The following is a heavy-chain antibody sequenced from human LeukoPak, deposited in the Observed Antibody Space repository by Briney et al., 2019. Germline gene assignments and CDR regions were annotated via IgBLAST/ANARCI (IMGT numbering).Heavy chain of an antibody. V-gene: IGHV3-30*18. CDR3: AKASHDYGDTSSTWPDY. Sequence: PGGSLRLSCAASGFTFSSYGMHWVRQAPGKGLEWVAVISYDGSNKYYADSVKGRFTISRDNSKNTLYLQMNSLRAEDTAVYYCAKASHDYGDTSSTWPDYWGQGTLVTVSS. D-gene: IGHD4-17*01. J-gene: IGHJ4*02. CDR1: GFTFSSYG. CDR2: ISYDGSNK.